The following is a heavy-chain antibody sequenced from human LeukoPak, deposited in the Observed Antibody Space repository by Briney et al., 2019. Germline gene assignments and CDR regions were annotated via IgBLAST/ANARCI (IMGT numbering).Heavy chain of an antibody. D-gene: IGHD3-22*01. J-gene: IGHJ6*02. Sequence: ASVKVSCKASGYTFTSYGISWVRQAPGQGLEWMGWISAYNGNTNYAQKLQGRVTMTTDTSTSTAYMELRSLRSDDTAVYYCARDVNYYDSRGYSPREDYYGMDVWGQGTTVTVSS. CDR2: ISAYNGNT. CDR3: ARDVNYYDSRGYSPREDYYGMDV. V-gene: IGHV1-18*01. CDR1: GYTFTSYG.